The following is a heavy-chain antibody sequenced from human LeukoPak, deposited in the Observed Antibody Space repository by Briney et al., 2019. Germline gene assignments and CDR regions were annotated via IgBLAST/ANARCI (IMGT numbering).Heavy chain of an antibody. D-gene: IGHD2-15*01. CDR1: GGTSSSYA. J-gene: IGHJ5*02. V-gene: IGHV1-69*13. CDR2: IIPIFGTA. CDR3: ARVLAATGWFDP. Sequence: ASVKVSCKASGGTSSSYAISWVRQAPGQGLEWMGGIIPIFGTANYAQKFQGRVTITADESTSTAYMELSSLRSEDTAVYYCARVLAATGWFDPWGQGTLVTVSS.